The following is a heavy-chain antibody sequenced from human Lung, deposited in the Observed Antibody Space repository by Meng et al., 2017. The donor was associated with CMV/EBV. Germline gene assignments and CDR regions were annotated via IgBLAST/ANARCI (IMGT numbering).Heavy chain of an antibody. D-gene: IGHD6-13*01. Sequence: GGSLRLXCAASEFTFSGFWMTWVRQAPGKGLEWVANINQDGSEIYYLDSVKGRFTISRDNAKNSLFLQMNSLRSEDTAVYYCAKGAQQLIFDYWGQGTLVTVSS. V-gene: IGHV3-7*01. CDR1: EFTFSGFW. J-gene: IGHJ4*02. CDR3: AKGAQQLIFDY. CDR2: INQDGSEI.